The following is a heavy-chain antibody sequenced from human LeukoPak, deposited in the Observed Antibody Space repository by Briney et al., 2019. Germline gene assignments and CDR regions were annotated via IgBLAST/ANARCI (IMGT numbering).Heavy chain of an antibody. Sequence: GGSLRLSCAASGFTFSNAWMSWVRQAPGQGLEWVAVISSGGDTKYYGDSVQGRFTISTDNSRNTPYLELNSRRTEDTAVYYSAKERHHDNWYFALWGRGTMVTVSS. V-gene: IGHV3-30*18. J-gene: IGHJ2*01. CDR3: AKERHHDNWYFAL. CDR2: ISSGGDTK. CDR1: GFTFSNAW.